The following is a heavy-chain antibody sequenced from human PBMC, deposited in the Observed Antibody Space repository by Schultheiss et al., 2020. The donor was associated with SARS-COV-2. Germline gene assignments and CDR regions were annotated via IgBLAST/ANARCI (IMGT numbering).Heavy chain of an antibody. CDR1: RGSMETQY. CDR2: VNDYGMT. V-gene: IGHV4-59*11. D-gene: IGHD3-10*01. J-gene: IGHJ4*02. Sequence: SETLSLTCTVSRGSMETQYWSWIRQPPGKGLEWLGYVNDYGMTNYNPSLKSRITISQDKSRSQFSLKLTSLTAADTAVYYCARGRISMVRGVTGAQDYWGQGTLVTVSS. CDR3: ARGRISMVRGVTGAQDY.